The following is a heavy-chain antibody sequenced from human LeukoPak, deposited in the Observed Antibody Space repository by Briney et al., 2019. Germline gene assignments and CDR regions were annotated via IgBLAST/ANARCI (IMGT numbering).Heavy chain of an antibody. D-gene: IGHD6-19*01. Sequence: SETLSLICAVSGGTISSYYWNWIRQPPGKGLEWIGYIHDGGSTKYNPSLKSRVAISVDTSKSQFSLKLSSVTAADTAVYYCARWYYSGWAFDYWGQGTLVTVSS. V-gene: IGHV4-59*08. CDR1: GGTISSYY. CDR2: IHDGGST. J-gene: IGHJ4*02. CDR3: ARWYYSGWAFDY.